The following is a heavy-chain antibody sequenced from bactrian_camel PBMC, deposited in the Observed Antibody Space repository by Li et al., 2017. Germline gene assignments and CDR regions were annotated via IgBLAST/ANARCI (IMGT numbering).Heavy chain of an antibody. CDR1: GYDALYLC. CDR3: AKALDSTINGGPWFYGD. D-gene: IGHD6*01. CDR2: ITSAGTT. J-gene: IGHJ4*01. Sequence: HVQLVESGGGSVQAGGSLRLSCAVSGYDALYLCMGWFRQAPGKEHEGVATITSAGTTTYAGSVKGRFTISRDNAKNTLYLQLNSLKIEDTAIYYCAKALDSTINGGPWFYGDWGQGTQVTVS. V-gene: IGHV3S53*01.